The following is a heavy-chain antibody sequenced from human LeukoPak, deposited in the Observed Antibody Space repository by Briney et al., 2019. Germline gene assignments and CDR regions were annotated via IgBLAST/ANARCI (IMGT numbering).Heavy chain of an antibody. CDR3: ARNGNPSNRYYYMDV. V-gene: IGHV4-34*01. Sequence: SETLSLTCAVYGVSFSGYYWSWLRQPPGKGLEWIGEINHSGSTNYNPSLKSRVTISVDTSKNQFSLKLSSVTAADTAVYYCARNGNPSNRYYYMDVWGKGTTVTVSS. J-gene: IGHJ6*03. CDR1: GVSFSGYY. D-gene: IGHD4-23*01. CDR2: INHSGST.